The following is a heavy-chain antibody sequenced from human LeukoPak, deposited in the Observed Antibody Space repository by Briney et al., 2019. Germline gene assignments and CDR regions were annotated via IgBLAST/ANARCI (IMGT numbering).Heavy chain of an antibody. CDR2: ISGSGGST. V-gene: IGHV3-23*01. CDR3: AKGIAAADFNWFDP. CDR1: GFTFSSYA. Sequence: GGSLRLSCAASGFTFSSYAMSWVRQAPGKGLEWVSAISGSGGSTYYADSVKGRFTISRDDSKNTLYLQMNSLRAEDTAVYYCAKGIAAADFNWFDPWGQGTPVTVSS. D-gene: IGHD6-13*01. J-gene: IGHJ5*02.